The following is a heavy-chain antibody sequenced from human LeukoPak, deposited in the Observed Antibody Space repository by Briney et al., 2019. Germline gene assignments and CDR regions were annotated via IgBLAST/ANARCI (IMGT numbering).Heavy chain of an antibody. D-gene: IGHD5-12*01. V-gene: IGHV4-34*01. CDR2: INHSGST. Sequence: SETLSLTCAVYGGSFSGYYWSWIRQPPGKGLEWIGEINHSGSTNYNPSLKSRVTISVDTSKNQFSLKLSSVTAADTAVYYCARDRGYSGYDSYFDYWGHGTLVTVSS. J-gene: IGHJ4*01. CDR1: GGSFSGYY. CDR3: ARDRGYSGYDSYFDY.